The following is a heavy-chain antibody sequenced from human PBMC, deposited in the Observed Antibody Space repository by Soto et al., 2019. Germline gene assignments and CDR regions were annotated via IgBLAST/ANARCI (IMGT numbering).Heavy chain of an antibody. V-gene: IGHV3-21*01. CDR2: ISSSSSYI. CDR3: ARGHDSSGYFFDY. CDR1: GFTFSSYS. Sequence: GGSLRLSCAASGFTFSSYSMNWVRQAPGKGLEWVSSISSSSSYIYYADSVKGQFTISRDNSKNTLYLQMNSLRAEDTAVYYCARGHDSSGYFFDYWGQGTLVTVSS. D-gene: IGHD3-22*01. J-gene: IGHJ4*02.